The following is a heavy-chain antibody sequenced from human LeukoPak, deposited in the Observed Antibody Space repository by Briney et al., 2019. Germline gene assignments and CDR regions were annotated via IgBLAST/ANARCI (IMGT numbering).Heavy chain of an antibody. V-gene: IGHV4-4*02. J-gene: IGHJ4*02. Sequence: SGTLSLTCTISGGSITSNWWSWVRQPPGKGLEWIGEIYHSGTTNSNPSLKSRLIISIDKSKDQFSLKLNSVTAADMAVYYCARHIAIAGLRGFDSWGQGTLVTVSS. D-gene: IGHD6-19*01. CDR2: IYHSGTT. CDR1: GGSITSNW. CDR3: ARHIAIAGLRGFDS.